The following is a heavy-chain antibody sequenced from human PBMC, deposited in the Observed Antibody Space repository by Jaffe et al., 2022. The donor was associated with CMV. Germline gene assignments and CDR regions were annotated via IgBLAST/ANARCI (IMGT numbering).Heavy chain of an antibody. CDR1: GGPITNHY. D-gene: IGHD3-10*01. Sequence: QVQLQESGPGLVKPSETLSLTCTVSGGPITNHYWSWIRQPPGKGLEWIGYIYYSGSTTYNSSLKSRVTISVDTSKKQFSLKLASVTAADTAVYYCARHEPTMIRGVFLDFWGQGTLVTVSS. J-gene: IGHJ4*02. CDR3: ARHEPTMIRGVFLDF. CDR2: IYYSGST. V-gene: IGHV4-59*08.